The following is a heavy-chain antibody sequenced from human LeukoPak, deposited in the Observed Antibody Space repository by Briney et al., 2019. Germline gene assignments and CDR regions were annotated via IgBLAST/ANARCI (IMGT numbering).Heavy chain of an antibody. CDR3: ARALYGSGSYFIA. CDR2: LYSVGTT. V-gene: IGHV3-66*02. D-gene: IGHD3-10*01. Sequence: GGSLRLSCAASGFTVGSNYMSWVRQAPGKGLQWVSFLYSVGTTYYADSVKGRFTISRDDSKNTVYLQMNRLTTEDTAVYYCARALYGSGSYFIAWGQGTLVTVSS. CDR1: GFTVGSNY. J-gene: IGHJ4*02.